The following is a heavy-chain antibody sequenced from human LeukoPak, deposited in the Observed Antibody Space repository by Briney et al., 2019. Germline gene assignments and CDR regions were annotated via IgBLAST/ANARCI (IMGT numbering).Heavy chain of an antibody. V-gene: IGHV3-48*04. CDR3: ATVAAPVGNWDY. CDR2: ISSSSSTM. J-gene: IGHJ4*02. CDR1: GFTFSSYS. D-gene: IGHD6-19*01. Sequence: PGGSLRLSCAASGFTFSSYSMNWVRQAPGKGLEWVSYISSSSSTMYYADSVKGRFTISRDNAKNSLYLQMNSLRAEDTAVYYCATVAAPVGNWDYWGQGTLVTVSS.